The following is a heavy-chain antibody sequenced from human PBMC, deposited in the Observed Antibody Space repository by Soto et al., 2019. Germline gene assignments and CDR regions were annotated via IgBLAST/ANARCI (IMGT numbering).Heavy chain of an antibody. D-gene: IGHD6-13*01. V-gene: IGHV1-18*01. CDR2: ISAYNGNT. CDR1: GYTFTSYG. J-gene: IGHJ4*02. Sequence: QVQLVQAGAEVKNPGASVKVSCKASGYTFTSYGISWVRQAPGQGLEWMGWISAYNGNTKYVQKFQGRVTMTTDTSTSTAYMELSSLRSDDTAVYYCARDAAAGLNDYWGQGNLVTVSS. CDR3: ARDAAAGLNDY.